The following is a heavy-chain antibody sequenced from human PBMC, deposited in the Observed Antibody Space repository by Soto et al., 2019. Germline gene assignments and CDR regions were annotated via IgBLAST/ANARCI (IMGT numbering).Heavy chain of an antibody. V-gene: IGHV6-1*01. Sequence: SQTLSLTCAISGDSVSSNSAAWNWIRQSPSRGLEWLGRTYYRPKWYNDYAVSVKSRITINPDTSKNQFSLQLNSVTPEDTAVYYCARDMLKSIAARPVYNYGMNVWAKGTTVTVSS. CDR1: GDSVSSNSAA. J-gene: IGHJ6*04. CDR2: TYYRPKWYN. CDR3: ARDMLKSIAARPVYNYGMNV. D-gene: IGHD6-6*01.